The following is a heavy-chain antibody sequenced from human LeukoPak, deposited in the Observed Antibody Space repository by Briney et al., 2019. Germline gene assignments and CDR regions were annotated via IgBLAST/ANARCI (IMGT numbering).Heavy chain of an antibody. Sequence: GGSLRLSCSTSGFTLSNHFMHWVRQAPGKGLEYVSSIGPNGASTLYADSVKGRFTISRDNSKNALYLQLTSLRLEDTALYYCVKDLTGTWSFDYWGQGTLVTVSS. CDR3: VKDLTGTWSFDY. D-gene: IGHD3-9*01. CDR1: GFTLSNHF. CDR2: IGPNGAST. J-gene: IGHJ4*02. V-gene: IGHV3-64D*06.